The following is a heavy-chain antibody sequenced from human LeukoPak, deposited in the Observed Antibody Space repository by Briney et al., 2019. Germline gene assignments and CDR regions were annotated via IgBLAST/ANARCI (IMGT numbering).Heavy chain of an antibody. D-gene: IGHD5-18*01. CDR1: GFTVSTNC. CDR2: IYSGGTT. V-gene: IGHV3-53*04. Sequence: GGSLRLSCAASGFTVSTNCMTWVRQAPGKGLEWVSTIYSGGTTYYADSVMGRFTISRHNSRNTLYLQMNSLRAEDTAVYYCARVDTVMAYYFDLWGQGTLVLVS. J-gene: IGHJ4*02. CDR3: ARVDTVMAYYFDL.